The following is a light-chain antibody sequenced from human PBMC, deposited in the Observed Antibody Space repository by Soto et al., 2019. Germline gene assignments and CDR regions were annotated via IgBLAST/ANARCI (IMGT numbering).Light chain of an antibody. CDR2: DVS. V-gene: IGLV2-14*01. CDR1: SSDIGSYNF. Sequence: QSALTQPASVSGSPGQSITISCTGTSSDIGSYNFVSWYQQHPGKAPKLMIYDVSNRPSGVSYRFSGSKSGNTASLTISGLPADDEADYYCSSYTTSSTFDFGGGTKLTVL. J-gene: IGLJ2*01. CDR3: SSYTTSSTFD.